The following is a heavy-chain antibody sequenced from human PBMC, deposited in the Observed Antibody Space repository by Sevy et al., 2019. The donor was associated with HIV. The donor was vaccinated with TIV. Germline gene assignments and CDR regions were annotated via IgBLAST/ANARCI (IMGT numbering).Heavy chain of an antibody. J-gene: IGHJ4*02. CDR2: INWTGGST. CDR1: GFTFDDYG. D-gene: IGHD5-12*01. V-gene: IGHV3-20*04. Sequence: GGSLRLSCAASGFTFDDYGMSWVRQAPGKGLEWVSGINWTGGSTGYADSVKGRFTISRDNAKNSLYLQMNSLRAEDTAFYYCAREGRDGYNYNYFDYWGQGTLVTVSS. CDR3: AREGRDGYNYNYFDY.